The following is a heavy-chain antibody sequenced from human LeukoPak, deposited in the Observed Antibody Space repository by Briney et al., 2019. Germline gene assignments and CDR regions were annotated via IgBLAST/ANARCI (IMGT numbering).Heavy chain of an antibody. V-gene: IGHV3-23*01. D-gene: IGHD6-19*01. Sequence: GGSLRLSWVASGFTFSNFPVSWVRQAPGKGLEWVSSIHFSSDSTYAADSVKGRFTISRDVSKNTLYLQMNNLRAEDTAVYYCVKEPRVNGWYFDYWGQGTLVTVSS. CDR3: VKEPRVNGWYFDY. CDR2: IHFSSDST. CDR1: GFTFSNFP. J-gene: IGHJ4*02.